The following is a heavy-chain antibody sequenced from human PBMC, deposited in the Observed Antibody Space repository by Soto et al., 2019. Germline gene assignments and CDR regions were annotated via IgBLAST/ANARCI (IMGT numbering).Heavy chain of an antibody. V-gene: IGHV3-21*01. J-gene: IGHJ4*02. Sequence: DVQLVESGGGLVKPGGSLRLSCAASGFTFSSYSMNWVRQAPGKGLEWVSSISSSSSYIYYADSVKGRFTISRDNAKNSLYLQMNSLRAEDTAVYYCARAGVTIFGVVIWGQGTLVTVSS. CDR3: ARAGVTIFGVVI. CDR2: ISSSSSYI. CDR1: GFTFSSYS. D-gene: IGHD3-3*01.